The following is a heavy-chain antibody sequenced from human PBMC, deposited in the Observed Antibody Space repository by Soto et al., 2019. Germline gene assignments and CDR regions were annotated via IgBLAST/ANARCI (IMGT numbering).Heavy chain of an antibody. V-gene: IGHV4-31*02. CDR1: GGSISSGGYY. CDR2: IYYSGST. Sequence: SETLSLTXTVSGGSISSGGYYWSWIRQHPGKGLEWIGYIYYSGSTYYNPSLKSRVTISVDTSKNQFSLKLSSVTAADTAVYYCARAYGSGSYSLGYYYYYGMDVWGQGTTVTVS. D-gene: IGHD3-10*01. J-gene: IGHJ6*02. CDR3: ARAYGSGSYSLGYYYYYGMDV.